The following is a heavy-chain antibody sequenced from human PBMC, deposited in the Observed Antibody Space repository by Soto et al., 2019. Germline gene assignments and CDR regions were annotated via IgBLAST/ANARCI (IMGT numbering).Heavy chain of an antibody. CDR1: GYTFTSYG. CDR2: ISAYNGNT. V-gene: IGHV1-18*01. CDR3: ATLHLTAARPFDY. Sequence: PVKGSCKASGYTFTSYGISCLRQAPGQGLEWMGWISAYNGNTNYAQKLQGRVTMTTDTSTSTAYMELRSLRSDDTAVYYCATLHLTAARPFDYWGQGPLVTVSS. J-gene: IGHJ4*02. D-gene: IGHD2-2*01.